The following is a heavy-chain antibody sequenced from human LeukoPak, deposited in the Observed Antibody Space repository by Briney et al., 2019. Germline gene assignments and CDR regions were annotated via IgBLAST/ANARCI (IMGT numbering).Heavy chain of an antibody. CDR2: IYSGGST. CDR1: GFTVSSNY. Sequence: GGSLRLSCAASGFTVSSNYMSWVRQAPGKGLEWVSVIYSGGSTYYADSVKGRFTISRDNSKNTLYLQMNSLRVEDTALYYCAKGDCGGDCYVVDYWGQGTRVTVSS. V-gene: IGHV3-53*01. D-gene: IGHD2-21*02. CDR3: AKGDCGGDCYVVDY. J-gene: IGHJ4*02.